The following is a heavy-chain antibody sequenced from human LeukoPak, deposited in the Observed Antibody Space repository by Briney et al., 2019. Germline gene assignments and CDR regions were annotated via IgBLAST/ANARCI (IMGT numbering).Heavy chain of an antibody. CDR1: GFSFSNFR. J-gene: IGHJ4*02. CDR3: AKVVATEDS. CDR2: ITKTSTSM. D-gene: IGHD2-2*01. V-gene: IGHV3-48*01. Sequence: GGSLRLSCVASGFSFSNFRMDWVRQAPGKGLEWISYITKTSTSMYYADSVKGRFTISRDNGKNTLHLQMNSLRAEDTAVYYCAKVVATEDSWGQGTLVTVSS.